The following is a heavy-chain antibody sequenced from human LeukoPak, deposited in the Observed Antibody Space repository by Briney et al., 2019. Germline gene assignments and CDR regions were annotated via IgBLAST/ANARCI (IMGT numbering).Heavy chain of an antibody. J-gene: IGHJ5*02. CDR1: GGSFSGYY. V-gene: IGHV4-34*01. CDR3: ARERPFYDSSGYYSGNWFDP. CDR2: INHSGST. D-gene: IGHD3-22*01. Sequence: ETLSLTCAVYGGSFSGYYWSWIRQPPGKGLEWIGEINHSGSTNYNPSLKSRVTISVDTSKNQFSLKLSSVTAADTAVYYCARERPFYDSSGYYSGNWFDPWGQGTLVTVSS.